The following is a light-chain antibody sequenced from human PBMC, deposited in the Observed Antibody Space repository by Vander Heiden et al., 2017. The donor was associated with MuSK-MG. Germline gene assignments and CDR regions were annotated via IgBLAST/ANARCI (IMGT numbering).Light chain of an antibody. V-gene: IGKV1-39*01. CDR3: RQRDNVPWT. CDR2: AAS. J-gene: IGKJ1*01. CDR1: QSVSSF. Sequence: IQMTQSPSSLSASVGDRVTITCRASQSVSSFLNWYQQKPGKAPNLLIYAASTFLSGVPSRFSGSGSGTDFHLTIIRLLPEEFAIYYCRQRDNVPWTFGQGTKVXIK.